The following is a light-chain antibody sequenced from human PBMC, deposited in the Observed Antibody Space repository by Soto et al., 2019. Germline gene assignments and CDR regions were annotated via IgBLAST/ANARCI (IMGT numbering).Light chain of an antibody. J-gene: IGLJ1*01. Sequence: QSVLTQPASVCRSPGQAITISCSGTSSDVGAFNYVSWYQQHPGKDPKLMIYDVSNRPSGVSNRFSGSKSGHTASLTISGLRAEDLADYYCTSHPSNNTCVFPTGPTSTV. V-gene: IGLV2-14*03. CDR1: SSDVGAFNY. CDR2: DVS. CDR3: TSHPSNNTCV.